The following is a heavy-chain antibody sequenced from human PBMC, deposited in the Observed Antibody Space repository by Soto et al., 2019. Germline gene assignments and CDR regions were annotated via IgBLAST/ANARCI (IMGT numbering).Heavy chain of an antibody. V-gene: IGHV4-39*01. Sequence: SESLSLTCTVSGGSISSSSSYCGWISQHPGKGLAWIGSIYYSVSTYYNPSLKSRVTISVDTSKNQFSLKLSSVSAADTAVYYCAIVYVRGYYYYGMDVWGEGTTVTVSS. CDR2: IYYSVST. CDR3: AIVYVRGYYYYGMDV. CDR1: GGSISSSSSY. D-gene: IGHD3-16*01. J-gene: IGHJ6*04.